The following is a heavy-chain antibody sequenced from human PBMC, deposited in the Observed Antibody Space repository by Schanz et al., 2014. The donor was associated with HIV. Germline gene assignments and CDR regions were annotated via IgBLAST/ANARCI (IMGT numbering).Heavy chain of an antibody. CDR3: ARTHYSVVSSRAMDV. D-gene: IGHD2-15*01. CDR2: IIPIIGTA. Sequence: QVQLVQSGAEVKMPGSSVKVSCKASGGTFSNYAMTWVRQAPGQGLEWMAGIIPIIGTADYAQKFQGRVTITADKSTSTAYMELSSLRSEDTAVYYCARTHYSVVSSRAMDVWGQGTTVTVSS. V-gene: IGHV1-69*06. CDR1: GGTFSNYA. J-gene: IGHJ6*02.